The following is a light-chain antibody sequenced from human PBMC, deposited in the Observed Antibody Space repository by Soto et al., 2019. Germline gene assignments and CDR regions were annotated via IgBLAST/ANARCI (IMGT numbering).Light chain of an antibody. CDR1: GSSIGTNT. J-gene: IGLJ2*01. V-gene: IGLV1-44*01. Sequence: QPVLTQPPSASGTPGQRVTISCSGSGSSIGTNTVNWYRQLPGTAPKLLIYGNNQRPSGVPDRFSGSKSGTSASLAISGLQSEAEAEYYCAAWDGSLNNVLFGGGTKLTVL. CDR2: GNN. CDR3: AAWDGSLNNVL.